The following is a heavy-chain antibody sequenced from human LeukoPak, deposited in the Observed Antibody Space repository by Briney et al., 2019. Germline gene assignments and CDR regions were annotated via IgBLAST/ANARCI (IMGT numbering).Heavy chain of an antibody. CDR3: AGGSGSYRYYYYGMDV. J-gene: IGHJ6*04. V-gene: IGHV1-24*01. CDR2: FDPEDGET. D-gene: IGHD3-10*01. CDR1: GYTLTELS. Sequence: GASVKVSSKVSGYTLTELSMHWVRQAPGKGLEWMGGFDPEDGETIYAQKFQGRVTMTEDTSTDTAYMELSSLRSEDTAVYYCAGGSGSYRYYYYGMDVWGKGTTVTVSS.